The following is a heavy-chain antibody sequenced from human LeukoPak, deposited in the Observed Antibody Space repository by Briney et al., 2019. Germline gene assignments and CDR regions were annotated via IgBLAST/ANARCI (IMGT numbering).Heavy chain of an antibody. CDR1: GFTFSSYG. Sequence: QPGGSLRLSCAASGFTFSSYGMNWVRQAPGKGLEWVSYISGSGSTIYYADSVKGRFTISRDNAKNSLYLQMNSPRAEDTAVYYCARDPAYGYMDGGGKGTTVTVSS. J-gene: IGHJ6*03. V-gene: IGHV3-48*01. D-gene: IGHD4-17*01. CDR3: ARDPAYGYMDG. CDR2: ISGSGSTI.